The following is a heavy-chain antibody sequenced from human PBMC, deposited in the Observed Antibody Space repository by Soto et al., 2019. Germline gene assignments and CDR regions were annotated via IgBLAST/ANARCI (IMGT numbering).Heavy chain of an antibody. V-gene: IGHV4-30-2*01. J-gene: IGHJ3*01. D-gene: IGHD2-15*01. CDR3: ASNVAADDAFDV. CDR2: IYHSGNT. CDR1: GGSISSGGYS. Sequence: SETLSLTCAVSGGSISSGGYSWTWIRQPPGKGLEWIGYIYHSGNTYYNPSLKSRVTISGDRSKNQFTLNLSSVTAADTAVYYCASNVAADDAFDVWVEGTMVTVSS.